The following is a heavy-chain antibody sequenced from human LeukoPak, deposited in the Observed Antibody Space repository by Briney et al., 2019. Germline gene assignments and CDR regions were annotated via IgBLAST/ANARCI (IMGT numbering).Heavy chain of an antibody. D-gene: IGHD3-3*01. V-gene: IGHV4-39*07. CDR1: GGSISSSSYY. CDR3: ARVSNDFWSGRPHYYYMDV. CDR2: IYYSGST. J-gene: IGHJ6*03. Sequence: SETLSLTCTVSGGSISSSSYYWGWIRQPPGKGLEWIGSIYYSGSTYYNPSLKSRVTISVDTSKNQFSLKLSSVTAADTAVYYCARVSNDFWSGRPHYYYMDVWGKGTTVTVSS.